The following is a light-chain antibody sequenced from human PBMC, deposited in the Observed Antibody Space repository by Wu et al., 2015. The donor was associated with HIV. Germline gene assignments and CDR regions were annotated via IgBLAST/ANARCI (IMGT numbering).Light chain of an antibody. CDR2: AAS. V-gene: IGKV1-39*01. CDR3: QQSYSFPRT. Sequence: DIQMTQSPSSLSASVGDRVTITCRASQSISSYLNWYQQKPGKAPKLLIYAASSLQSGVPSRFSGSGSGADFTLTISSLQPEDFATYYCQQSYSFPRTFGQGTKVEV. CDR1: QSISSY. J-gene: IGKJ1*01.